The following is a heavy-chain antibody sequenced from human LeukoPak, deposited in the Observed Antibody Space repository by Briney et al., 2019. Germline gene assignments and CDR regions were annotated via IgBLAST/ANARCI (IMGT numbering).Heavy chain of an antibody. CDR1: GFTFSDYS. D-gene: IGHD5-24*01. CDR2: IGIDSGNT. CDR3: ARDYKYAFDN. J-gene: IGHJ4*02. V-gene: IGHV3-48*01. Sequence: GGSLRLSCAASGFTFSDYSMNWVRQAQGKGLEWISYIGIDSGNTNYADSVKGRFTVSGDKAKNSLYLQMNSLRVEDTAVYYCARDYKYAFDNWGQGTLVTVSS.